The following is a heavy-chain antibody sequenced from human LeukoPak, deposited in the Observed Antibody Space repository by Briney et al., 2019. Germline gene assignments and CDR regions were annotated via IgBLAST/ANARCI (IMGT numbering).Heavy chain of an antibody. CDR3: ARTNAFDI. Sequence: SETLSLTCIVSGGSISGYHWNWIRQPPGKGLEWIGCIYYSGTTYYNPSLKSRVTISLDTSKNQFSLKLDSVTAADTVVYYCARTNAFDIWGQGTMVTVSS. V-gene: IGHV4-59*01. J-gene: IGHJ3*02. CDR1: GGSISGYH. CDR2: IYYSGTT.